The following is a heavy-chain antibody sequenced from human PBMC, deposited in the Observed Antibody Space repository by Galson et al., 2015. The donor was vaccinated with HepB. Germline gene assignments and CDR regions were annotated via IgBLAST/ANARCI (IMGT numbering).Heavy chain of an antibody. Sequence: SLRLSCTASGFIFSSHAMHWARQAPGKGLEWVALISYEGSDKYYADSVKGRFTISTDNSKNALYLQMNSLRGEDTAVYYCATVGYSGGTWYSVYYGMDVWGQGTTVTVSS. D-gene: IGHD2-15*01. V-gene: IGHV3-30*04. CDR2: ISYEGSDK. CDR1: GFIFSSHA. J-gene: IGHJ6*02. CDR3: ATVGYSGGTWYSVYYGMDV.